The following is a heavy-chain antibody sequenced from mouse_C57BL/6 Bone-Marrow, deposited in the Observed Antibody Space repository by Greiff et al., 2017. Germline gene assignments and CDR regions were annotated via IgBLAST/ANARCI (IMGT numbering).Heavy chain of an antibody. V-gene: IGHV1-81*01. CDR1: GYTFTSYG. CDR3: AHYGSSYGY. D-gene: IGHD1-1*01. J-gene: IGHJ2*01. CDR2: IYPRSGNT. Sequence: VQLVESGAELARPGASVKLSCKASGYTFTSYGISWVKQRTGQGLEWIGEIYPRSGNTYYNEKFKGKATLTADKSSSTAYMELRSLTSEDSAVYFCAHYGSSYGYWGQGTTLTVSS.